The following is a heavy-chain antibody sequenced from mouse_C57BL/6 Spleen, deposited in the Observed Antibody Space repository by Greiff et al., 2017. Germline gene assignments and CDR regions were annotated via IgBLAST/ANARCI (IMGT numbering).Heavy chain of an antibody. V-gene: IGHV1-69*01. D-gene: IGHD2-4*01. CDR1: GYTFTSYW. J-gene: IGHJ2*01. CDR2: IDPSASYT. Sequence: QVQLKQPGAELVMPGASVKLSCKASGYTFTSYWMHWVKQRPGQGLEWIGEIDPSASYTNYNQKFKGKSTLTVDKSSSTAYMQLSSLTSEDSAVYYCARRYYDYDGGDYFDYWGQGTTLTVSS. CDR3: ARRYYDYDGGDYFDY.